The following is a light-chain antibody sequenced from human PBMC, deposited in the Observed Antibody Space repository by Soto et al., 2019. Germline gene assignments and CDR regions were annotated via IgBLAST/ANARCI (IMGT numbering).Light chain of an antibody. CDR1: QSISSW. Sequence: DIQMTQSPSTLSASVGDRVTITCRASQSISSWLAWYQQKPGKAPKLLIYKASSLESGVPSRFSGSGSGTEFTLTISSLQPDDFATYSCQQYNRYWTFGQGTKVEIK. CDR2: KAS. V-gene: IGKV1-5*03. CDR3: QQYNRYWT. J-gene: IGKJ1*01.